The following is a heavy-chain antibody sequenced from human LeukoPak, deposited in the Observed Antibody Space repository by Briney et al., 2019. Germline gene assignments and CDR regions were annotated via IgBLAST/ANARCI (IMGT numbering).Heavy chain of an antibody. CDR3: ASAMTGYSYGRDVDY. Sequence: ASVKVSCTASGGTFSSYAISWVRQAPGQGLEWMGGIIPIFGTANYAQKFQGRVTITADKSTSTAYMELSSLRSEDTAVYYCASAMTGYSYGRDVDYWGQGTLVTVSS. CDR2: IIPIFGTA. V-gene: IGHV1-69*06. D-gene: IGHD5-18*01. J-gene: IGHJ4*02. CDR1: GGTFSSYA.